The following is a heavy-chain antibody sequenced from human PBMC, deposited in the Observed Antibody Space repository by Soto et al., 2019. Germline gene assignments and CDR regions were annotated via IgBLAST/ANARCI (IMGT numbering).Heavy chain of an antibody. J-gene: IGHJ3*02. CDR3: SRDPANWNDGDAFDI. CDR2: ISYDGSNK. CDR1: GFTFSSYA. D-gene: IGHD1-20*01. V-gene: IGHV3-30-3*01. Sequence: PGGSLRLSCAASGFTFSSYAMHWVRQAPGKGLEWVAVISYDGSNKNYADSVKGRFTISRDNSKNTLYLQMNSLRAEDTAVYYWSRDPANWNDGDAFDIWGQGTMVAVSS.